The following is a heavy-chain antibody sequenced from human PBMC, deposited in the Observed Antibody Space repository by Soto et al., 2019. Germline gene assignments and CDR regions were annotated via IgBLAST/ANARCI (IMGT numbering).Heavy chain of an antibody. CDR2: IYPGDSDT. Sequence: GESLKISCKGSGYNFNTFWIGWVRQMPGKGLEWMGIIYPGDSDTRYSPSFQGQVTISADKSISTAYQPWSRLKASETAMYYCARRGSIAVGPTFDYWGQGTLVTVSS. D-gene: IGHD6-19*01. J-gene: IGHJ4*02. CDR3: ARRGSIAVGPTFDY. V-gene: IGHV5-51*01. CDR1: GYNFNTFW.